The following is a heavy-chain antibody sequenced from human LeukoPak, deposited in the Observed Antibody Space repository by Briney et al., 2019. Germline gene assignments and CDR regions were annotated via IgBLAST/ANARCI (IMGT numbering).Heavy chain of an antibody. J-gene: IGHJ6*02. D-gene: IGHD1-26*01. Sequence: PGRSLRLSCAASGFTFSSYGMHWVRQAPGKGLEWVAVISYDGSNKYYADSVKGRFTISRDNSKNTLYLQMNSLRAEDTAVYYCAKGSIVGPGTYYYGMDVWGQGTTVTVSS. CDR3: AKGSIVGPGTYYYGMDV. V-gene: IGHV3-30*18. CDR1: GFTFSSYG. CDR2: ISYDGSNK.